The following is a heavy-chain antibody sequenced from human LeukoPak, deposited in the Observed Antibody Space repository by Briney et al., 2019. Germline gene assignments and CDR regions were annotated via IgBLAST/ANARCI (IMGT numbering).Heavy chain of an antibody. D-gene: IGHD3-10*01. CDR3: ARGPSITMVRGVIFRWFDP. CDR1: GYTFTSYG. CDR2: ISAYNGNT. J-gene: IGHJ5*02. V-gene: IGHV1-18*01. Sequence: ASVKVSCKASGYTFTSYGISWVRQAPGQGLEWMGWISAYNGNTNYAQKLQGRVTMTTDTSTGTAYMELRSLRSDDTAVYYCARGPSITMVRGVIFRWFDPWGQGTLVTVSS.